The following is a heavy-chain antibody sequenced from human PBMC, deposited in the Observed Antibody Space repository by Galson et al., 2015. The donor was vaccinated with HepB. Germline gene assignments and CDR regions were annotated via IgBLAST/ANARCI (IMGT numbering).Heavy chain of an antibody. V-gene: IGHV1-18*01. CDR2: ISAYNRRT. Sequence: SVKVSCKVSGYTFSTYSVTWVRQAPGQGLEWMGWISAYNRRTNYAQKFQGRVSMTTDTSTNTVYMELRRLRSDDTAIYYCARGALVVGVAATLNNWFDPWGQGTLVTVSS. CDR1: GYTFSTYS. CDR3: ARGALVVGVAATLNNWFDP. D-gene: IGHD2-15*01. J-gene: IGHJ5*02.